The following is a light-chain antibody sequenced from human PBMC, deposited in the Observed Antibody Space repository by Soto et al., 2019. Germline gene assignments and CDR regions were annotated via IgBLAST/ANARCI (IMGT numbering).Light chain of an antibody. J-gene: IGKJ1*01. CDR1: QSVSDNY. CDR3: QHYNSYSEA. CDR2: GAS. Sequence: ILLTQSPGTLSLSPWEGATLSCRASQSVSDNYLAWYQQKPGQAPRLLIYGASSRATGIPDRFSGSGSGSDFTLTISSLQPDDFATYYCQHYNSYSEAFGQGTKVDIK. V-gene: IGKV3-20*01.